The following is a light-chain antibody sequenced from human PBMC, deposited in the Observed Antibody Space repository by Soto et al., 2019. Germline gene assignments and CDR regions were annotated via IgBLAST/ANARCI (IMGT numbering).Light chain of an antibody. Sequence: QSALTQPTSVSGSPGQSITISCTGNHNDIGTYDYVSWYQQHPGRAPRLLIHGVTTRPSGISGRFSASKSGLTASLTISGLQPEDEADYFCSSYTSTSTLYVFGTGTKLTVL. CDR1: HNDIGTYDY. CDR3: SSYTSTSTLYV. J-gene: IGLJ1*01. CDR2: GVT. V-gene: IGLV2-14*03.